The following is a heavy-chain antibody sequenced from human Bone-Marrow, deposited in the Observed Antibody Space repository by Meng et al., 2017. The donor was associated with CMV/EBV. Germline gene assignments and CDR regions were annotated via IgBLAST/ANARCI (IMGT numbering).Heavy chain of an antibody. V-gene: IGHV1-18*01. CDR2: ISAYNGNT. CDR1: GYTFTSYG. D-gene: IGHD1-7*01. J-gene: IGHJ6*02. Sequence: ASVKVSCKASGYTFTSYGISWVRQAPGQGPEWMGWISAYNGNTNYAQKHQGRGTMTTDTSTSTAYMELSSLRSEDTAVYYCARPAGTTGTDYGMDVWGQGTTVTVSS. CDR3: ARPAGTTGTDYGMDV.